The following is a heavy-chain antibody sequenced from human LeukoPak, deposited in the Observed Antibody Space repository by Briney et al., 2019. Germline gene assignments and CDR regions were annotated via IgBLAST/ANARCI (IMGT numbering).Heavy chain of an antibody. D-gene: IGHD3-22*01. CDR3: ASVYYYDSSGYFYGMDV. Sequence: SGGSLRLSCAASGFTFSSYGMHWVRQAPGKGLEWVAVISYDGSNKYYADSVKGRFTISRDNSKNTLYLQMNSLRAEDTAVYYCASVYYYDSSGYFYGMDVWGQGTTVTVSS. J-gene: IGHJ6*02. V-gene: IGHV3-30*03. CDR1: GFTFSSYG. CDR2: ISYDGSNK.